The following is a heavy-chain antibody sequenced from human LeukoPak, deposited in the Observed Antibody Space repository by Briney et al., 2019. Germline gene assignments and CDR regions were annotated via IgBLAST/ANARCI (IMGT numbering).Heavy chain of an antibody. CDR3: ARGLSLRGYYSRGATGGNFDY. CDR2: ISYSGST. J-gene: IGHJ4*02. Sequence: SETLSLTCTVSGGPISSSSYYWGWIRQPPGKGLEWIGSISYSGSTYYNPSFKSRVTISVDTSKNQFSLKLSSVTVADTAVYYCARGLSLRGYYSRGATGGNFDYWGQGTLVTVSS. V-gene: IGHV4-39*07. CDR1: GGPISSSSYY. D-gene: IGHD1-26*01.